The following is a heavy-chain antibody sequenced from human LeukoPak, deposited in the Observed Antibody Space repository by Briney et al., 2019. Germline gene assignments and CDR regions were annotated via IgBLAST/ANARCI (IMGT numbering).Heavy chain of an antibody. CDR3: GRENWSIDY. CDR1: GFTFTTYY. V-gene: IGHV3-7*01. Sequence: PGGSLRLSCAASGFTFTTYYMTWVRQAPGKGLEWVANINQDGSTAYYVDSVKGRFTFPRDNTKNTVYLQMNSLRAEDTAVYYCGRENWSIDYWGQGTLVTVSS. D-gene: IGHD1-1*01. CDR2: INQDGSTA. J-gene: IGHJ4*02.